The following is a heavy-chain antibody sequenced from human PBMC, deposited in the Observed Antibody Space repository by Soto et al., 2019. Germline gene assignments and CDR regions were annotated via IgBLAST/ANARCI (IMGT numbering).Heavy chain of an antibody. Sequence: GGSLRLSCAASGFTFRSYWMHWARQAPGKGLVWVSRINSDGNSASYADSVKGRFSISRDNAKNMLYLQMKSLRAEDTAVYYCVRDRGYCTSTSCLNFDCWGQGTLVTVSS. CDR3: VRDRGYCTSTSCLNFDC. CDR1: GFTFRSYW. V-gene: IGHV3-74*01. D-gene: IGHD2-2*01. CDR2: INSDGNSA. J-gene: IGHJ4*02.